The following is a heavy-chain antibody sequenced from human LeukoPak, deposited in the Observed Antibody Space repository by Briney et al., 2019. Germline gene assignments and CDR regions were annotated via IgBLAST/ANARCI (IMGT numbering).Heavy chain of an antibody. CDR1: GYTFTGYY. Sequence: ASVKVSCKASGYTFTGYYMHWVRQAPGQGLEWMGWINPNSGGTNYAQKFQGRVTMTRDTSISTAYMELSRLRSEDTAVYYCARESVAGTVYYYYMDVWGKGTTVTVSS. CDR2: INPNSGGT. D-gene: IGHD6-19*01. CDR3: ARESVAGTVYYYYMDV. J-gene: IGHJ6*03. V-gene: IGHV1-2*02.